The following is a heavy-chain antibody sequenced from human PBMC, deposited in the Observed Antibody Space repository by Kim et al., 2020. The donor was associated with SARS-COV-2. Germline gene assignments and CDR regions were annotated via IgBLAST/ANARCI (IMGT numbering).Heavy chain of an antibody. Sequence: YTNYADSVKGRFTISRDNAKNSLYLQMNSLRAEDTAVYYCAAAGLRKVGYWGQGTLVTVSS. CDR3: AAAGLRKVGY. CDR2: YT. J-gene: IGHJ4*02. D-gene: IGHD6-25*01. V-gene: IGHV3-11*03.